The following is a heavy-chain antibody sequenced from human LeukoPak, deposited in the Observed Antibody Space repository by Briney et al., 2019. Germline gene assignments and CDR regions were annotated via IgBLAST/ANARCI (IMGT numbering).Heavy chain of an antibody. CDR3: ARGYYYGSGSYSQDYYYYYMDV. CDR2: IIPIFGTA. J-gene: IGHJ6*03. V-gene: IGHV1-69*13. D-gene: IGHD3-10*01. Sequence: GASVKVSCKASGYTFTSYDINWVRQAPGQGLEWMGGIIPIFGTANYAQKFQGRVTITADESTSTAYMELSSLRSEDTAVYYCARGYYYGSGSYSQDYYYYYMDVWGKGTTVTISS. CDR1: GYTFTSYD.